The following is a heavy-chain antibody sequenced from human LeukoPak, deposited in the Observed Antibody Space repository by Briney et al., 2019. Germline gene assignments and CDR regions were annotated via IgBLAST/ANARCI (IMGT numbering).Heavy chain of an antibody. J-gene: IGHJ4*02. Sequence: GGSLRLSCAASGFTFDDYGMSWVRPAPGKGLEWVSGINWDGGSTGYADSVKGRFTISRDNAKNSLYLQMNSLRAEDTALYYCAREGLETQFDYWGQGTLVTVSS. D-gene: IGHD3-3*01. CDR2: INWDGGST. CDR3: AREGLETQFDY. CDR1: GFTFDDYG. V-gene: IGHV3-20*04.